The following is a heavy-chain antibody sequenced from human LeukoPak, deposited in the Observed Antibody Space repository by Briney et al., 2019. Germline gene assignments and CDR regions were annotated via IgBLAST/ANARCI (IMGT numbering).Heavy chain of an antibody. CDR1: GFSFSNYW. CDR2: MNSDGSAT. J-gene: IGHJ4*02. V-gene: IGHV3-74*01. Sequence: GSLRLSCAASGFSFSNYWMHWVRQAPGKGLVWVTRMNSDGSATYYAASVQGRFTISIDNAKNTLYLQMNGLRAEDTAMYFCAKGPNYFDXWGQGTLVTVS. CDR3: AKGPNYFDX.